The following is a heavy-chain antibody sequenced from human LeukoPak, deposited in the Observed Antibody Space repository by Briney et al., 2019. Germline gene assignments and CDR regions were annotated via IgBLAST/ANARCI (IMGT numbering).Heavy chain of an antibody. V-gene: IGHV3-23*01. Sequence: GGSLRLSCAASGFTFNSYAMSCVRQAPGKGLEWVSVIKSSAGSSYYADSVKGRFTISRDNSKNTLYLQMNSLRAEDTALYYCAKGPYDRSDYRFHFWGQGTLVTVSS. CDR1: GFTFNSYA. J-gene: IGHJ1*01. CDR3: AKGPYDRSDYRFHF. D-gene: IGHD3-22*01. CDR2: IKSSAGSS.